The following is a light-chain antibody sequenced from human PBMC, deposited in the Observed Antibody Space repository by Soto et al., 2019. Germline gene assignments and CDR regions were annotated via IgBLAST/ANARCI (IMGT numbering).Light chain of an antibody. CDR2: EVN. J-gene: IGLJ1*01. Sequence: QSALTQPPSASGSPGQSATISCTGANSDVGSYNFVSWYQQHPGRAPKLLIYEVNKRPSGVPDRFSGSKSGNTASLTVSGLQAEDEADYYCSSYAGTNTRYLFGSGTKVTVL. V-gene: IGLV2-8*01. CDR3: SSYAGTNTRYL. CDR1: NSDVGSYNF.